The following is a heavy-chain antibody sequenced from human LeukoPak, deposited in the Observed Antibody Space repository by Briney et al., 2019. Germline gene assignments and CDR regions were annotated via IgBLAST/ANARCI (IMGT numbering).Heavy chain of an antibody. CDR3: ARDDFNVSGGHGMDG. CDR2: IYYGGST. D-gene: IGHD3-16*01. V-gene: IGHV4-31*03. J-gene: IGHJ6*02. Sequence: SQTLSLTCTVSGGSISSGGYYWSWIRQHPGKGLEWIGYIYYGGSTYYNPSLKSRVTISVDTSKNQFSLKLSSVTAADTAVYYGARDDFNVSGGHGMDGGGQVPTVTVTS. CDR1: GGSISSGGYY.